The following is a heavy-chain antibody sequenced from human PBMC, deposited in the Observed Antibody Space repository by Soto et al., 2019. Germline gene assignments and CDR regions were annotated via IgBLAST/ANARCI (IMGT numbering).Heavy chain of an antibody. CDR3: ASTYPRVPLGYCSGGSCEPFFDY. CDR1: GGSISSGGYY. D-gene: IGHD2-15*01. J-gene: IGHJ4*02. V-gene: IGHV4-31*03. CDR2: IYYSGST. Sequence: SETLSLTCTVSGGSISSGGYYWSWIRQHPGKGLEWIGYIYYSGSTYYNPSLKSRVTISVDTSKNQFSLKLSSVTAADTAVYYCASTYPRVPLGYCSGGSCEPFFDYWGQGTLVTVSS.